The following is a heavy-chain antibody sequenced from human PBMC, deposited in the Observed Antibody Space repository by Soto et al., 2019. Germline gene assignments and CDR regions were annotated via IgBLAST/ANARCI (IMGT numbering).Heavy chain of an antibody. Sequence: QVQLVQSGAEVKKPGASVKVSCKASGYTFAGYYIHWVRQAPGQGLEWMGWINPNSGDTNYAQKFQGCITMTRDTSISTAYMELSRLGSDATAVYYCARDVRSASWGFYGMDVWGQGTTVTVSS. CDR3: ARDVRSASWGFYGMDV. J-gene: IGHJ6*02. CDR1: GYTFAGYY. V-gene: IGHV1-2*04. D-gene: IGHD2-2*01. CDR2: INPNSGDT.